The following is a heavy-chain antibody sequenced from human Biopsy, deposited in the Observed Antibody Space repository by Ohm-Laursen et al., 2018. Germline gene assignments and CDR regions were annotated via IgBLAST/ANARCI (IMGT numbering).Heavy chain of an antibody. J-gene: IGHJ3*02. CDR3: AKGQAPDGYNYAFDI. Sequence: SLRLSCAASGFNFDDFAMHWVRQTPGKGLEWVSGISWNSGRIAYADSVKGRFTISRDNAKNSLYLQMNSLRAEDTALYYCAKGQAPDGYNYAFDIWGQGTMLTASS. V-gene: IGHV3-9*01. CDR2: ISWNSGRI. D-gene: IGHD5-24*01. CDR1: GFNFDDFA.